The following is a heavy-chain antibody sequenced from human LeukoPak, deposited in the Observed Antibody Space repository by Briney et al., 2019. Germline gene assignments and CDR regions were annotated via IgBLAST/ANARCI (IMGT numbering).Heavy chain of an antibody. CDR3: ARDHLGGFCDSTRCHTNFYS. CDR1: GFTVSSSY. V-gene: IGHV3-53*01. Sequence: PGGSLRLSCAASGFTVSSSYMNWVLQAPGKGLQWVSVFYAGGKAYHGDSVKGRFTISRDNSDNTLYLQMNSLRAEDTAVYFCARDHLGGFCDSTRCHTNFYSWGQGTLVTVSS. CDR2: FYAGGKA. D-gene: IGHD2-2*01. J-gene: IGHJ4*02.